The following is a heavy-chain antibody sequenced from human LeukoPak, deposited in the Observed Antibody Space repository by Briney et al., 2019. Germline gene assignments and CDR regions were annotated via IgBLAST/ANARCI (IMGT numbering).Heavy chain of an antibody. V-gene: IGHV4-34*01. D-gene: IGHD3-3*01. CDR1: GGSFSGYY. J-gene: IGHJ5*02. Sequence: KPSETLSLTCAVYGGSFSGYYWSWIRQPPGKGLEWIGEINHSGSTNYNPSLKSRVTISVDASKNQFSLKLSSVTAADTAVYYCARGLTSYYDFWSGYYTGNWFDPWGQGTLVTVSS. CDR3: ARGLTSYYDFWSGYYTGNWFDP. CDR2: INHSGST.